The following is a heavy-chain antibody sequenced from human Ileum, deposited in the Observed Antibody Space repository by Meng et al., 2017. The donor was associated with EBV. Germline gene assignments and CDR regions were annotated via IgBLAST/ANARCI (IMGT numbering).Heavy chain of an antibody. CDR1: GYKFDDYT. V-gene: IGHV1-3*01. J-gene: IGHJ4*02. D-gene: IGHD2-15*01. Sequence: QVHVVQSGADMKKPGASVELFCKASGYKFDDYTIQWLRQAPGQRLEWLGWINPGIGSTYDSKTIRGRLTITMDTSASTVYMRLTSLTSEDTAVYYCAREEGGRFDSWGQGTLVTVSS. CDR2: INPGIGST. CDR3: AREEGGRFDS.